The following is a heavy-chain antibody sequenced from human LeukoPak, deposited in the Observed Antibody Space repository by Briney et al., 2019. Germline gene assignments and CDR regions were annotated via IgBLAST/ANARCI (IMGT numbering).Heavy chain of an antibody. CDR1: GFTFSNYF. CDR3: APIATAAYDY. CDR2: ISSTSSYI. V-gene: IGHV3-21*01. Sequence: GGSLRLSCAASGFTFSNYFMNWVRQAPGKGLEWVSSISSTSSYIYYADSVKGRFTISRDNAKNSLYLQMNSLRAEDTAVYYCAPIATAAYDYWGQGTLVTVSS. D-gene: IGHD2-2*01. J-gene: IGHJ4*02.